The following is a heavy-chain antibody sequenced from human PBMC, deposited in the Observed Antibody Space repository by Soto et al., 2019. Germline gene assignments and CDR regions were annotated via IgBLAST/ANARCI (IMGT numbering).Heavy chain of an antibody. V-gene: IGHV1-46*03. Sequence: QVQLVQSGAGVKKPGASVTVSCKASGDTFTTYYLHWVRQAPGQGLEWLGMINPSGGGATYAQKFLGRSTMTRDTSTNTVDMELSSLISEDTAVYYCVRGGSVVVVTAPCDYWGQGTLVTVSS. CDR2: INPSGGGA. D-gene: IGHD2-21*02. CDR3: VRGGSVVVVTAPCDY. CDR1: GDTFTTYY. J-gene: IGHJ4*02.